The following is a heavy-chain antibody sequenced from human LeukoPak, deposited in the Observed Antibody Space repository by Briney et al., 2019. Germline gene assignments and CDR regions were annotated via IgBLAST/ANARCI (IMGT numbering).Heavy chain of an antibody. V-gene: IGHV3-7*01. Sequence: GGSLRLSCAASGFTFSSYWMSWVRQAPGKGLEWVANIKKDGSEKYYVDSVKGRFTISRDNAKNSLYLQMNSLRAEDTAVYYCARLYSGSYFDYWGQGTLVTVSS. CDR3: ARLYSGSYFDY. D-gene: IGHD1-26*01. CDR1: GFTFSSYW. J-gene: IGHJ4*02. CDR2: IKKDGSEK.